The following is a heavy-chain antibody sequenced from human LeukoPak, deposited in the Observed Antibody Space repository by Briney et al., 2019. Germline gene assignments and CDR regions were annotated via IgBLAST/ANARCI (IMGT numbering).Heavy chain of an antibody. D-gene: IGHD3-3*02. CDR3: IAHFPYFYGFDV. V-gene: IGHV3-15*01. J-gene: IGHJ6*04. CDR1: GFTIGAAW. CDR2: IKSEGEGATT. Sequence: GVSLRLSCVSSGFTIGAAWMSWVRQAPGKGLEWLGHIKSEGEGATTDYAAPAKGRFAISRDDSKNMIYLQMSSLKIDDTAIYYCIAHFPYFYGFDVWGKGTTVTVSS.